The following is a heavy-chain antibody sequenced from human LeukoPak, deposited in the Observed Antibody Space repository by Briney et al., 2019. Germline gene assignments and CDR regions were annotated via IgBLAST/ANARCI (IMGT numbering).Heavy chain of an antibody. CDR3: AREPTNFYGDYGGAIDY. Sequence: ASVKVSCKASGYTFSSYYMHWVRQAPGQGLEWMGIINPSGGSSTYAQKFQGRVTMTSDTSTRTVYMELSSLRSEDTAMYYCAREPTNFYGDYGGAIDYWGQGTLVTVSS. V-gene: IGHV1-46*01. CDR1: GYTFSSYY. J-gene: IGHJ4*02. D-gene: IGHD4-17*01. CDR2: INPSGGSS.